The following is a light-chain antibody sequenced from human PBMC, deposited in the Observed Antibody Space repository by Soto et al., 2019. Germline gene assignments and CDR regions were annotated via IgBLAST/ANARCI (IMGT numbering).Light chain of an antibody. J-gene: IGLJ2*01. CDR3: SSYAGSNNLGV. CDR2: EVS. V-gene: IGLV2-8*01. Sequence: QSALTQPPSASGSPGQSVTISCTGTSSDVGGYNYVSWYQQHPDKAPKLMIYEVSKRPSGVPDRFSGSKSGNTASLTVSGLQAEDEADYYCSSYAGSNNLGVFGGGTQLT. CDR1: SSDVGGYNY.